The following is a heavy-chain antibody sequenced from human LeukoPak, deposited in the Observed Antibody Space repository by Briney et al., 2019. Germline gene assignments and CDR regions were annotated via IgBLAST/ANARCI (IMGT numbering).Heavy chain of an antibody. CDR2: ISYDGSNK. D-gene: IGHD3-10*01. CDR3: AESSLNYYGMDV. CDR1: GFTFSSYG. Sequence: PGGSLRLSCAASGFTFSSYGMHWVRQAPGKGLEWVAVISYDGSNKYYADSVKGRFTISRDNSKNTLYLQMNSLRAEDTAVYYCAESSLNYYGMDVWGQGTTVTVSS. J-gene: IGHJ6*02. V-gene: IGHV3-30*03.